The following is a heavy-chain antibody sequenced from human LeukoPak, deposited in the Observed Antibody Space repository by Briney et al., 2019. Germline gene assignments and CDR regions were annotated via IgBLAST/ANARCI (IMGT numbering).Heavy chain of an antibody. CDR1: GGSFSGYY. Sequence: SETLSLTCAVYGGSFSGYYWSWIRQPPGKGLEWIGEINHSGSTNYNPSLKSRVTISVDTSKNQFSLKLSSVTAADTAVYYCARGNSGYDYFPNWFDPWGQGTLVTVSS. CDR3: ARGNSGYDYFPNWFDP. J-gene: IGHJ5*02. V-gene: IGHV4-34*01. CDR2: INHSGST. D-gene: IGHD5-12*01.